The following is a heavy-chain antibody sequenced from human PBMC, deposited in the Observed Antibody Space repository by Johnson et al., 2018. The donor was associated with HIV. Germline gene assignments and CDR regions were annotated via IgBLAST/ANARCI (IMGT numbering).Heavy chain of an antibody. J-gene: IGHJ3*02. Sequence: QVQLVESGGGVVQPGRSLRLSCAASGFTFSSYAMHWVRQAPGKGLDWVAVLSYDGSNKYYADSVKGRFPISSDNSKNTLYLQMSSLQTEDKAVYYCTTDPIAAAGPDAFDIWAQGKTVTVSS. V-gene: IGHV3-30-3*01. CDR1: GFTFSSYA. D-gene: IGHD6-13*01. CDR3: TTDPIAAAGPDAFDI. CDR2: LSYDGSNK.